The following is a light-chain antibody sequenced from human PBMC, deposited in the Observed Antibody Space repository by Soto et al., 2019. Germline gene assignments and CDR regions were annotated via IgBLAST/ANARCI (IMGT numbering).Light chain of an antibody. J-gene: IGKJ5*01. Sequence: EIVLTQSPATLSLSPGERATLSCRASQSVNNYLAWCQQKPGQAPRLLMYDTSSRATGIPARFSGSGSETDFTLTISSLEPEDFAVYYCQQRTDWPITFGQGTRLEIK. CDR3: QQRTDWPIT. V-gene: IGKV3-11*01. CDR1: QSVNNY. CDR2: DTS.